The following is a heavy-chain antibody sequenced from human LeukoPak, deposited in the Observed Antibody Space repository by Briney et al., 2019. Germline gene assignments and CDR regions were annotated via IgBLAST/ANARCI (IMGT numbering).Heavy chain of an antibody. CDR3: ARRHPYFDY. J-gene: IGHJ4*02. Sequence: SETLSLTCTVSGGSISSSSYYWGWIRQPPGKGLEWIGSIYYSGSTYYSPSLKSRVTISVDTSKNQFSLKLSSVTAADTAVYYCARRHPYFDYWGQGTLVTVSS. V-gene: IGHV4-39*01. CDR2: IYYSGST. CDR1: GGSISSSSYY.